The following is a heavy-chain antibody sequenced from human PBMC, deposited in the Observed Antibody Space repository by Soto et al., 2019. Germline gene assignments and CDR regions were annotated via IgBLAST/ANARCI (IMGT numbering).Heavy chain of an antibody. CDR3: ARDNGVGQIPSWYFDY. Sequence: SETLSLTCTVSGGSISSYYWSWIRQPPGKGLEWIGYIYYSGSTNYNPSLKSRVTISVDTSKNQFSLKLSSVTAADTAVYYCARDNGVGQIPSWYFDYWGQGTLVTVSS. CDR1: GGSISSYY. CDR2: IYYSGST. D-gene: IGHD2-8*01. J-gene: IGHJ4*02. V-gene: IGHV4-59*01.